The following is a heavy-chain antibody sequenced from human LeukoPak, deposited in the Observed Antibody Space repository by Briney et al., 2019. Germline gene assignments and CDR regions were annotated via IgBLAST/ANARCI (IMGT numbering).Heavy chain of an antibody. CDR1: GFTFSSYS. CDR2: ISSSSSYI. V-gene: IGHV3-21*01. J-gene: IGHJ3*01. Sequence: GGSLRLSCAASGFTFSSYSMDWVRQAPGKGLEWVSSISSSSSYIYYADSVKGRFTISRDNAKNTLYLQMNSLRAEDTAIYYCARDPRTAFDVWGQGTMVTVSS. CDR3: ARDPRTAFDV.